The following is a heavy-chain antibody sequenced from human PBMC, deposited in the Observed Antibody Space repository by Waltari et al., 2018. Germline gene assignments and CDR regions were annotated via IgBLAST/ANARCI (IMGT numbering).Heavy chain of an antibody. CDR3: AKASSVAVAGYYYYGMDV. J-gene: IGHJ6*02. V-gene: IGHV3-23*01. CDR1: GFTFSSYA. Sequence: EVQLLESGGGLVQPGGSLRLSCAASGFTFSSYAMSWVRPAPGKGLAWVSAISGSGGSTYYADSVKGRFTISRDNSKNTLYLQMNSLRAEDTAVYYCAKASSVAVAGYYYYGMDVWGQGTTVTVSS. CDR2: ISGSGGST. D-gene: IGHD6-19*01.